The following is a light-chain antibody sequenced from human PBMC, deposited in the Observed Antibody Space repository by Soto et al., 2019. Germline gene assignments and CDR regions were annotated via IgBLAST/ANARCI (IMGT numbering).Light chain of an antibody. J-gene: IGKJ1*01. CDR3: QQYHNWPRT. CDR2: GAS. V-gene: IGKV3-15*01. CDR1: QSVSSN. Sequence: EIVLTQSPATLSLSPGERATLSCRASQSVSSNLAWYQQKPGQAPRLLLYGASTRATGIPARFSGSGSGTEFTLTIGSLQSEDFAVYYCQQYHNWPRTFGQGTKVDI.